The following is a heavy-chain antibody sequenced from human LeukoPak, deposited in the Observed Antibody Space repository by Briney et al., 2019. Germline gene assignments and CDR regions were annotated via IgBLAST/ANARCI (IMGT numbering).Heavy chain of an antibody. V-gene: IGHV3-53*01. CDR1: GFTVSSNY. Sequence: PGGSLRLSCAASGFTVSSNYMSWVRQAPGKGLEWVSVIYSGGSTYYADSVKGRFTISRDNSKNTLYLQMNSLRAEDTAVYYCARSGKIYFDWLLDYWGQGTLVTVSS. CDR2: IYSGGST. D-gene: IGHD3-9*01. J-gene: IGHJ4*02. CDR3: ARSGKIYFDWLLDY.